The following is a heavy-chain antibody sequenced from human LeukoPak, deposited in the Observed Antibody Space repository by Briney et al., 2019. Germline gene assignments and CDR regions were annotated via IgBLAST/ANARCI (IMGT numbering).Heavy chain of an antibody. CDR1: GFTFSIYS. CDR2: ISSGAGTT. Sequence: GGSLRLSCAAFGFTFSIYSMNWVRQAPGKGLEWVSYISSGAGTTYYADSVKGRFTISRDNAKNSLDLQMNSLRDEDTAVYFCAKGSAYYSSWFDSWGQGTLVTVSS. D-gene: IGHD2-21*01. CDR3: AKGSAYYSSWFDS. J-gene: IGHJ5*01. V-gene: IGHV3-48*02.